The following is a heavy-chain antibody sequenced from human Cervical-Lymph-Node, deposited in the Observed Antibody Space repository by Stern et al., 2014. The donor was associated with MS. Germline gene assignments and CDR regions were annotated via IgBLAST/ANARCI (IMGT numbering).Heavy chain of an antibody. CDR2: YDPQHGET. Sequence: QVQLVESGAEVQKPGASVKVSCKVSGYTLTEMSMHWVRQAPGKGLEWMGGYDPQHGETVYAQKSQGRVTMAEDRSTDTAYMELTSLRSDDTAVYYCATHRGRVTYYYGLDVWGQGTTVTVSS. CDR3: ATHRGRVTYYYGLDV. D-gene: IGHD2-21*02. J-gene: IGHJ6*02. V-gene: IGHV1-24*01. CDR1: GYTLTEMS.